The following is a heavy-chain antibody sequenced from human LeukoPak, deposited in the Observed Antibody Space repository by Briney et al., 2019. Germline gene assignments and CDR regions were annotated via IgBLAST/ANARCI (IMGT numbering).Heavy chain of an antibody. D-gene: IGHD6-13*01. CDR2: INPNSGDT. J-gene: IGHJ4*02. CDR3: ARWDGYSSSPDY. CDR1: GYSLTGYY. V-gene: IGHV1-2*02. Sequence: ASVKVSCKASGYSLTGYYMHWLRQAPGQGLEWMGWINPNSGDTGYAQKFQGRVTMTRDMSISTIYMELTRLRSDVTALYYCARWDGYSSSPDYWGQGTLVTVSS.